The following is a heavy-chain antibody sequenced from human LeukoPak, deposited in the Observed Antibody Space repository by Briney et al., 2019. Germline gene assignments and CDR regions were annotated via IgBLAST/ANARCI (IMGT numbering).Heavy chain of an antibody. CDR1: GGSISSSSYY. CDR3: ARGIVGIAAAGTKQYIYFDY. Sequence: SETLSLTCTVSGGSISSSSYYWGWIRQPPGKGLEWIGSIYHSGSTYYNPSLKSRVTMSVDTSKNQFSLKLSSVTAADTAVYYCARGIVGIAAAGTKQYIYFDYWGQGTLVTVSS. D-gene: IGHD6-13*01. CDR2: IYHSGST. J-gene: IGHJ4*02. V-gene: IGHV4-39*07.